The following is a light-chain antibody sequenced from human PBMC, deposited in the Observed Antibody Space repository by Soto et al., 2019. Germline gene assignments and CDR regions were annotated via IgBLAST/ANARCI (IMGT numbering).Light chain of an antibody. CDR2: ANS. CDR1: SSNIGAGYD. Sequence: QSVLTQPPSVSGAPGQRVTISCTGSSSNIGAGYDARWYQQLPGTAPKLLIYANSDRPSGVPDRFSGSKSGTSASLAITGLQAEDEADYYCQSYDSSLSAVVFGGGTKVTVL. CDR3: QSYDSSLSAVV. V-gene: IGLV1-40*01. J-gene: IGLJ2*01.